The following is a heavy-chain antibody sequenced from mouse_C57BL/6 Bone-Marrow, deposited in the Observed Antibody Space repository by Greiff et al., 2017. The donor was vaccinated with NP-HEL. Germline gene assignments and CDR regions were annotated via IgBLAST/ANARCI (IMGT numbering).Heavy chain of an antibody. D-gene: IGHD1-1*01. CDR1: GFNIKDDY. V-gene: IGHV14-4*01. Sequence: VQLQQSGAELVRSGASVKLSCTASGFNIKDDYMHWVKQRPEQGLEWIGWIDPENGDTEYASKFQGKATITADTSSNTAYLQLSSLTSEDTAVYYCTTNHYGYGYFDVWGTGTTVTVSS. CDR2: IDPENGDT. J-gene: IGHJ1*03. CDR3: TTNHYGYGYFDV.